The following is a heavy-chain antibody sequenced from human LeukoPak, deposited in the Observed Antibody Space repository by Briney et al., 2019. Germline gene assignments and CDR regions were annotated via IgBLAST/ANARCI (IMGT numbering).Heavy chain of an antibody. CDR1: GYSISSGYH. J-gene: IGHJ4*02. CDR3: AKIAGYCSGGSCYYFDY. D-gene: IGHD2-15*01. Sequence: SETLSLTCAVSGYSISSGYHWGWIRRPPGKGLEWIGSISHSGSTYYNPSLKSRVTISVDTSKNQFSLKLSSVTAADTAVYYCAKIAGYCSGGSCYYFDYWGQGTLVTVSS. V-gene: IGHV4-38-2*01. CDR2: ISHSGST.